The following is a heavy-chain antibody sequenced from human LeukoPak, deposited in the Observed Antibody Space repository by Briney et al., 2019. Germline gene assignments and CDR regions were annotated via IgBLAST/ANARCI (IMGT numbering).Heavy chain of an antibody. CDR2: IYTSGST. D-gene: IGHD3-10*01. CDR3: ARGARITMVRGVRSPNPFDY. CDR1: GGSISSGSYY. J-gene: IGHJ4*02. V-gene: IGHV4-61*09. Sequence: SETLSLTCTVSGGSISSGSYYWSWIRQPAGKGLEWIGHIYTSGSTNYNPSLKSRVTISVDTSKNQFSLKLSSVTAADTAVYYCARGARITMVRGVRSPNPFDYWGQGTLVTVSS.